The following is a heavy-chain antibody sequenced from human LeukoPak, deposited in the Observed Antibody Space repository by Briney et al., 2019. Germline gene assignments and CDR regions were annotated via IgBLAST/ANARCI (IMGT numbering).Heavy chain of an antibody. CDR3: ARVTYYYGSGSYFYYGMDV. J-gene: IGHJ6*02. D-gene: IGHD3-10*01. Sequence: PSETLSLTCAVSGGSISISNCWSWVRQPPGRGLEWIGSIYYSGSTYYNPSLKSRVTISVDTSKNQFSLKLSSVTAADTAVYYCARVTYYYGSGSYFYYGMDVWGQGTTVTVSS. CDR1: GGSISISNC. V-gene: IGHV4-4*02. CDR2: IYYSGST.